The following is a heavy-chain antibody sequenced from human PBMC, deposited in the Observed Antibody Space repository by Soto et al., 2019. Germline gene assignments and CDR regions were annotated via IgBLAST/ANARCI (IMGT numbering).Heavy chain of an antibody. CDR1: GGSVSSSTYY. CDR2: FYYSGST. J-gene: IGHJ3*02. V-gene: IGHV4-39*01. D-gene: IGHD1-26*01. CDR3: ARHHGSYYDAFDI. Sequence: QLQLQESGPGLVKPSETLSLTCTVAGGSVSSSTYYWGWIRQPPGKGLEWIATFYYSGSTYHNPSLNSRVTISADTSTNQFSLTLSSVTATDTAVYYCARHHGSYYDAFDIWGQGTMVTVSS.